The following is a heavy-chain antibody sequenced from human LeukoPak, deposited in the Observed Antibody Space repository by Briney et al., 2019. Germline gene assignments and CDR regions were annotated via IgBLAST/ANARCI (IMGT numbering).Heavy chain of an antibody. D-gene: IGHD4-17*01. Sequence: GESLRLSCAASGFTFSSYWMHWVRQAPGKGLVWVSRINSDGSSTSYADSVKGRFTISRDNAKNTLYLQMNSLRAEDTAVYYCARGILTVTGRDDYWGQGTLVTVSS. CDR1: GFTFSSYW. V-gene: IGHV3-74*01. J-gene: IGHJ4*02. CDR3: ARGILTVTGRDDY. CDR2: INSDGSST.